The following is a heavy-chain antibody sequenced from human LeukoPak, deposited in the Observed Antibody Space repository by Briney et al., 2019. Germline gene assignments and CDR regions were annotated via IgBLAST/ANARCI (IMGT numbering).Heavy chain of an antibody. CDR1: GGSISSYY. Sequence: YPSETLSLTCTVSGGSISSYYWSWIRQPPGKGLEWIGYIYYSGSTNYNPSLKSRVTISVDTSKNQFSLKLSSVTAADTAVYYCARDQLWFGEWRGMDVWGKGTTVTVSS. CDR2: IYYSGST. CDR3: ARDQLWFGEWRGMDV. D-gene: IGHD3-10*01. V-gene: IGHV4-59*01. J-gene: IGHJ6*04.